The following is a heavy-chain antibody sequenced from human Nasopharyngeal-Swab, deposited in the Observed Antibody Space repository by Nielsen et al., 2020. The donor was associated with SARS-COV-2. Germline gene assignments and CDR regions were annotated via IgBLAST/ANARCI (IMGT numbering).Heavy chain of an antibody. V-gene: IGHV4-34*01. J-gene: IGHJ4*02. D-gene: IGHD2-21*01. CDR2: INHSGST. CDR3: ASHPAGGGGGDY. Sequence: RQAPGKGLEWSGEINHSGSTNYNPSLKSRVTISVDTSKNQFSLKLSSVTAADTAVYYCASHPAGGGGGDYWGQGTLVTVSS.